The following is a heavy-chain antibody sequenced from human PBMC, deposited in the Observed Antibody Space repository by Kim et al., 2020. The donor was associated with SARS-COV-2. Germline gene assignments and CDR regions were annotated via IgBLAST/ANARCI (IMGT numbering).Heavy chain of an antibody. CDR3: ASGLHGSGSYYYSSDY. J-gene: IGHJ4*01. D-gene: IGHD3-10*01. CDR1: GFTFSSNW. Sequence: GGSLRLSCAASGFTFSSNWMSWVRQAPGKGLEWVANIKQDGSEKYYVDSVKGRLTIYRDNANNSLYPQMNSLRAEDTAVYYCASGLHGSGSYYYSSDYWG. CDR2: IKQDGSEK. V-gene: IGHV3-7*05.